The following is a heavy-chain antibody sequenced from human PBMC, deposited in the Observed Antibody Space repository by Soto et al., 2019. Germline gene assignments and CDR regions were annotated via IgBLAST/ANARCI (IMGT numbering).Heavy chain of an antibody. CDR3: ARGGYCSGGSCYPFDY. CDR1: GYSFTSYW. J-gene: IGHJ4*02. CDR2: IYPGDSDT. D-gene: IGHD2-15*01. Sequence: GESLKISCKGSGYSFTSYWSGWVRQMPGKGLEWMGIIYPGDSDTRYSPSFQGQVTISADKSISTAYLQWSSLKASDTAMYYCARGGYCSGGSCYPFDYWGQGTLVTVSS. V-gene: IGHV5-51*01.